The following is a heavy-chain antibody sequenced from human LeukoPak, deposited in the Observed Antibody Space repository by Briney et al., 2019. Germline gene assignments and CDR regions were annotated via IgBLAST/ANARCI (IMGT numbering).Heavy chain of an antibody. Sequence: PGGSLRLSCAASGFTFSNYVLHWVRQAPGKGLEYVSTITANGVTTYYANSVKGRFTISRDNSKNTLYLQMGSLRAEDMAVYYCARVIGDSRGWYFDSWGQGALVTVSS. V-gene: IGHV3-64*01. J-gene: IGHJ4*02. CDR1: GFTFSNYV. CDR2: ITANGVTT. D-gene: IGHD6-19*01. CDR3: ARVIGDSRGWYFDS.